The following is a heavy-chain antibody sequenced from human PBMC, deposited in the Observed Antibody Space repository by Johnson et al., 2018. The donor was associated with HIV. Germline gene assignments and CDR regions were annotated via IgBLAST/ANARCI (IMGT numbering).Heavy chain of an antibody. J-gene: IGHJ3*02. Sequence: QVQLVESGGGLVQPGGSLRLSCAASGFTFSSYGMHWVRQAPGKGLEWVAFIRYDGSNKYYADSVKGRFTISRDNSTNTLYLQMNSLRAEDTAVYYCAKDRVGATSPQAQNAFDIWGQGTMVTVSS. CDR2: IRYDGSNK. CDR1: GFTFSSYG. CDR3: AKDRVGATSPQAQNAFDI. D-gene: IGHD1-26*01. V-gene: IGHV3-30*02.